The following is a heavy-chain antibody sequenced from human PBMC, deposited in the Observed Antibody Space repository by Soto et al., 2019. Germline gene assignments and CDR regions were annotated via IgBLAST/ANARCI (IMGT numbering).Heavy chain of an antibody. Sequence: PSETLSLTCAVYGGSFSGYYWSWIRQPPGKGLEWIGEINHSGSTNYNPSLKSRVTISVDTSKNQFSLKLSSVTAADTAVYYCARDTGWAAAAGDDYYGLDVWGQGTTVTVSS. V-gene: IGHV4-34*01. CDR2: INHSGST. D-gene: IGHD6-13*01. CDR1: GGSFSGYY. CDR3: ARDTGWAAAAGDDYYGLDV. J-gene: IGHJ6*02.